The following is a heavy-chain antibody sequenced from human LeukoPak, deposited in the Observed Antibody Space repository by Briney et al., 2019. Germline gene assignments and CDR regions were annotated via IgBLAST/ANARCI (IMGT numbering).Heavy chain of an antibody. CDR2: IYYSGST. CDR1: GGSISSSSYH. V-gene: IGHV4-39*01. J-gene: IGHJ5*02. CDR3: ARHPLKAYVSDWFDP. D-gene: IGHD3-16*01. Sequence: SETLSLTCTVSGGSISSSSYHWGWIRQPPGKGLEWIGSIYYSGSTYYNPSLKSRVAISVDTSKNQFSLNLRSVTAADTAVYYCARHPLKAYVSDWFDPWGQGTLVTVSP.